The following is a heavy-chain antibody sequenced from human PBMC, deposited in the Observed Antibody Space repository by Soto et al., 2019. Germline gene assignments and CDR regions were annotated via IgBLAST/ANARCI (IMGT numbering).Heavy chain of an antibody. CDR1: GDSISNVNYC. CDR2: IYDGGST. J-gene: IGHJ4*02. V-gene: IGHV4-30-4*01. Sequence: QVQLQESGPGLVKPSQTLSLTCTVSGDSISNVNYCWGWIRQPPDKGLEWIGQIYDGGSTYNNSSRSSRVTISVDSSKNQFYLQLRSVSAADTAVYYYARGPSGDKVDYWGQGTLVTVSS. CDR3: ARGPSGDKVDY. D-gene: IGHD7-27*01.